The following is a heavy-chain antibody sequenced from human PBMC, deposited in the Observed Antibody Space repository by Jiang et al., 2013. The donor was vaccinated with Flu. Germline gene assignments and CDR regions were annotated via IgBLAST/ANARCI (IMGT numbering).Heavy chain of an antibody. CDR2: IKSKTNGETT. J-gene: IGHJ4*02. CDR3: STDSLVQNY. CDR1: GLTFSNAW. V-gene: IGHV3-15*01. Sequence: VQLLESGGGLVKPGGSLRLSCVVSGLTFSNAWMAWVRLAPGKGLEWLGRIKSKTNGETTDYATPVKSRFTISRDDSKNTLYLQMNSLKTEDTAVYYCSTDSLVQNYWGQGTLVTVSS.